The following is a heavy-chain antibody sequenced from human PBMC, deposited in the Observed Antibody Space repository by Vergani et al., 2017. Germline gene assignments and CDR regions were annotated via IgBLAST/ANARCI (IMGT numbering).Heavy chain of an antibody. D-gene: IGHD3-22*01. V-gene: IGHV4-39*07. CDR3: ARGYDTQDY. Sequence: QLQLQESGPGLVKPSETLSLTCTVSGGSISSSTYYWGWIRQPPGKGLELIGSMYYSGSTNYNPSLKSRVTRSVDTSKNQFSLKLSSVTAADTAVDYCARGYDTQDYWGQGTLVTVSS. CDR2: MYYSGST. CDR1: GGSISSSTYY. J-gene: IGHJ4*02.